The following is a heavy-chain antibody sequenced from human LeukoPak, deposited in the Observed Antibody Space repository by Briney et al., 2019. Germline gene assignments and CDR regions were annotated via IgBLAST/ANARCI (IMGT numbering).Heavy chain of an antibody. V-gene: IGHV1-69*05. CDR2: IIPIFGTA. CDR3: ARATDQWELLMS. CDR1: GGTFLSYA. J-gene: IGHJ4*02. D-gene: IGHD1-26*01. Sequence: SVKVSCKASGGTFLSYAISWVRQAPGQGLEWMGGIIPIFGTANYAQKFQGRVTITTDESTSTAYMELSSLRSEDTAVYYCARATDQWELLMSWGQGTLVTVSS.